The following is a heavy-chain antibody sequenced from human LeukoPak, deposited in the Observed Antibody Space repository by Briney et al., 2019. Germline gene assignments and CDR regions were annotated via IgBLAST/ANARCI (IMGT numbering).Heavy chain of an antibody. D-gene: IGHD1-26*01. V-gene: IGHV3-72*01. CDR3: ARAPNSGTLGEDY. CDR1: GFTFSDHY. Sequence: PGGSLRLSCAASGFTFSDHYMDWVRQAPGKGLEWVGRIRNKANIYITEYAASVKGRFTISRDDSKNSLYLQMNSLKTEDTAVYYCARAPNSGTLGEDYWGQGTLVTVSS. J-gene: IGHJ4*02. CDR2: IRNKANIYIT.